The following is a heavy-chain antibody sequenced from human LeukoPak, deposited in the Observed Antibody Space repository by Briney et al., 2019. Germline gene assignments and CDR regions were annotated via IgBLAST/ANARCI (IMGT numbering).Heavy chain of an antibody. J-gene: IGHJ4*02. CDR3: ARDQEGFDY. V-gene: IGHV1-46*01. CDR1: GYTFTNNY. CDR2: IYPRDGST. Sequence: ASVKVSCKASGYTFTNNYLHWVRQAPGRGLEWMGMIYPRDGSTSYAQNFQGRVTVTRDTSTTTVHMELRGLRSEDTAVYYCARDQEGFDYWGQGTVVTVSS.